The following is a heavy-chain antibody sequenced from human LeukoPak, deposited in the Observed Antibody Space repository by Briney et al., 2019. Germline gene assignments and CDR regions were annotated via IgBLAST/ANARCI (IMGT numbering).Heavy chain of an antibody. D-gene: IGHD1-26*01. Sequence: ASVKVSCKASGYSFIGYYIHWVRQAPGQGLEWMGSVNPNSGVTDYAQKFQGRITMTRDTSISTAYMELNRLTSDDTAVYYCARILTGELLRSGFDYWGQGTLVTVSS. V-gene: IGHV1-2*02. CDR2: VNPNSGVT. CDR1: GYSFIGYY. J-gene: IGHJ4*02. CDR3: ARILTGELLRSGFDY.